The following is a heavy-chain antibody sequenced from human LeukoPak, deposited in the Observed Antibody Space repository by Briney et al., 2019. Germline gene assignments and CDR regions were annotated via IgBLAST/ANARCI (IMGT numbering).Heavy chain of an antibody. D-gene: IGHD6-13*01. CDR2: MNPSSGNT. Sequence: ASVKVSCKASGYTFTSYDINWVRQATGQGLEWMGWMNPSSGNTGYAQKFQGRVTMTRNTSISTAYMELSSLRSEDTAVYYCARVGEYSSSWYRGDYYYYYMDVWGKGTTVTVSS. V-gene: IGHV1-8*01. J-gene: IGHJ6*03. CDR1: GYTFTSYD. CDR3: ARVGEYSSSWYRGDYYYYYMDV.